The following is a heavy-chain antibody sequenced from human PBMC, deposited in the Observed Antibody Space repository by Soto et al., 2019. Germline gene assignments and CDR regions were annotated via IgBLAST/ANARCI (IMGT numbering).Heavy chain of an antibody. V-gene: IGHV5-51*01. J-gene: IGHJ4*01. CDR1: RHRFTNYW. CDR2: IYPDDSDI. D-gene: IGHD4-17*01. CDR3: ARWAEGVTTPHFDY. Sequence: GESLKISCKGSRHRFTNYWIGWVRQMPGKGLEWMGIIYPDDSDIRYSPSFQGQVTISADKSISTAYLQWSSLKASDTAMYYCARWAEGVTTPHFDYWGQGTLVTVS.